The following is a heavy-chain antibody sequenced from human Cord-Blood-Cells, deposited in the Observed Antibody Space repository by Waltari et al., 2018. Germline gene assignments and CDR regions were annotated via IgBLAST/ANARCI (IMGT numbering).Heavy chain of an antibody. D-gene: IGHD2-15*01. Sequence: QVQLQESGPGLVKPSETLSLTCTVSGGSISSYSWSWIRQPPGKGLEWIGYIYYSGSTNYNPSLKSRVTISVDTSKNQFSLKLSSVTAADTAVYYCAKVAIDARSFDYWGQGTLVTVSS. J-gene: IGHJ4*02. CDR2: IYYSGST. CDR3: AKVAIDARSFDY. V-gene: IGHV4-59*08. CDR1: GGSISSYS.